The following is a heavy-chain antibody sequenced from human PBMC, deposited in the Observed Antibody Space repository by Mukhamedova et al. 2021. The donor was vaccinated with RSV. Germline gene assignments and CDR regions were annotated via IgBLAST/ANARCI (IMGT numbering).Heavy chain of an antibody. CDR2: IIPIFGAA. J-gene: IGHJ6*03. CDR3: ARDRGYMDV. V-gene: IGHV1-69*01. Sequence: VRQAPGQGLEWMGGIIPIFGAANYAQKFQGRVTINADEYTRIAYMELSSLRPEDTAVYYCARDRGYMDVWGKGTTVTVSS. D-gene: IGHD3-10*01.